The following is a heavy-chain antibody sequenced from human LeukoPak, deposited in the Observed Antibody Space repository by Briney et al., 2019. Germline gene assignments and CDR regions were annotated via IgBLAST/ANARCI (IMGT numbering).Heavy chain of an antibody. CDR1: GFTFSTYA. CDR2: IGDSDSST. J-gene: IGHJ5*02. Sequence: GESLRLSCAASGFTFSTYAMSWVRQAPGKGLQWVSGIGDSDSSTYYADSVKGRFTISRDNSKNTLYLQMNSLRAEDTAVYYCAKDDYGDSGRDWFDPWGQGTLVTVSS. D-gene: IGHD4-17*01. CDR3: AKDDYGDSGRDWFDP. V-gene: IGHV3-23*01.